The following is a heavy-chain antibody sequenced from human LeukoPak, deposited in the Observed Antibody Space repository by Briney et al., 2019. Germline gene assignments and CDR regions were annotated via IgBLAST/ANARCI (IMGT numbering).Heavy chain of an antibody. CDR1: GGSFSGYY. D-gene: IGHD3-10*01. J-gene: IGHJ4*02. CDR2: INHSGST. CDR3: ARGGSYYYGSGTYYNAPFDY. V-gene: IGHV4-34*01. Sequence: SETLSLTCAVYGGSFSGYYWSWIRQPPGKGLEWIGEINHSGSTNYNPSLKSRVTISVDTSKNQFSLKLSSVTAADTAVYYCARGGSYYYGSGTYYNAPFDYWGQGTLVTVSS.